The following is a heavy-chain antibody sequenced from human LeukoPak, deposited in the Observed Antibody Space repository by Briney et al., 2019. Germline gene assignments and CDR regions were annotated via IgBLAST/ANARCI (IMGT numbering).Heavy chain of an antibody. CDR2: IWYDGSKK. J-gene: IGHJ4*02. CDR1: GFTFSDYG. Sequence: GGPLTLPCAPSGFTFSDYGIHYPRHAPDQALEWVALIWYDGSKKYYADSVKGRFTISRDNTKNTLYLQLISVRAGDRAVYFCARARSSSSTFDLWGQGSLVTVSS. CDR3: ARARSSSSTFDL. V-gene: IGHV3-33*01. D-gene: IGHD6-6*01.